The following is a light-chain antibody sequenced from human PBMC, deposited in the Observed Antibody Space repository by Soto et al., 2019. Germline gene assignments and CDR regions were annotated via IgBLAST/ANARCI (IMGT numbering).Light chain of an antibody. CDR2: DAS. CDR3: QQYDTYPWT. CDR1: QSIVRW. J-gene: IGKJ1*01. Sequence: SQMTQSHSTLSASVEDRVTITCRASQSIVRWLAWYQQKPGKAPNLLIYDASTLKSGVPSRFSGSGSGTEFTLTISSLQPDDFATYYCQQYDTYPWTFGQGTKVDIK. V-gene: IGKV1-5*01.